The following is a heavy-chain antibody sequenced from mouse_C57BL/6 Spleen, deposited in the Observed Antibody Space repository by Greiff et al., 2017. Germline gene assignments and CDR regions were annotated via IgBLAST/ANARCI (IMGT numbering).Heavy chain of an antibody. Sequence: EVKLQESGAELVRPGASVKLSCTASGFNIKDDYMHWVKQRPEQGLEWIGWIDPENGDTEYASKFQGKATITADTSSNTAYLQLSSLTSEDTAVYYCTPDGGYAMDYWGQGTSVTVSS. CDR1: GFNIKDDY. J-gene: IGHJ4*01. V-gene: IGHV14-4*01. CDR3: TPDGGYAMDY. CDR2: IDPENGDT.